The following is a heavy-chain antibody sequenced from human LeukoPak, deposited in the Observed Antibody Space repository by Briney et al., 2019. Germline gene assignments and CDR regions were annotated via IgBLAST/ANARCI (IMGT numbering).Heavy chain of an antibody. J-gene: IGHJ4*02. CDR3: ARENGGSLYYFDY. CDR2: IYYSGST. CDR1: GGSISSSSDY. D-gene: IGHD2-8*01. Sequence: SETLSLTCTVSGGSISSSSDYWGWIRQPRGKGLEWIGSIYYSGSTYYNPSLKSRVTISVDTSNNQFSLKLSSVTAADTAVYYCARENGGSLYYFDYWGQGTLVTVSS. V-gene: IGHV4-39*07.